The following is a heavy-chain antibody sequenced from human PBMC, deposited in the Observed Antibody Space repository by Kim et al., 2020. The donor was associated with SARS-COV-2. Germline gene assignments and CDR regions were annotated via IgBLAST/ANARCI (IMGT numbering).Heavy chain of an antibody. J-gene: IGHJ5*02. CDR2: IIPIFGTA. D-gene: IGHD3-10*01. V-gene: IGHV1-69*13. Sequence: SVKVSCKASGGTFSSYAISWVRQAPGQGLEWMGGIIPIFGTANYAQKFQGRVTITADESTSTAYMELSSLRSEDTAVYYCATGVRGVRVGQDKNWFDPWGQGTLVTVSS. CDR3: ATGVRGVRVGQDKNWFDP. CDR1: GGTFSSYA.